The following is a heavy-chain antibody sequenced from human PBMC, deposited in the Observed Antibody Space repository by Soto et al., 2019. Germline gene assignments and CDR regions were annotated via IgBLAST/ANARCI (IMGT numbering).Heavy chain of an antibody. Sequence: SVKVSCKASGGTFSSYAISWVRQAPGQGLEWMGGIIPIFGTANYAQKFQERVTITRDMSTSTAYMELSSLRSEDTAVYYCAAVRLVGPTGYFDYWGQGTLVTVSS. D-gene: IGHD6-19*01. J-gene: IGHJ4*02. CDR1: GGTFSSYA. V-gene: IGHV1-69*05. CDR2: IIPIFGTA. CDR3: AAVRLVGPTGYFDY.